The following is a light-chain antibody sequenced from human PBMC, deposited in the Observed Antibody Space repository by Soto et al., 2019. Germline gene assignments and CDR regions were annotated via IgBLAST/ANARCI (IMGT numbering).Light chain of an antibody. J-gene: IGKJ1*01. CDR1: RSVSSSS. CDR3: QQYISSPLT. Sequence: EIELTQSPGTLSLSPGERASLSCRASRSVSSSSLAWYQQKPGQAPRLLIYGASSRATGVPDRFSASGSGTDFTLTISRLEPEDFAVYYCQQYISSPLTFGQGTKVDIK. CDR2: GAS. V-gene: IGKV3-20*01.